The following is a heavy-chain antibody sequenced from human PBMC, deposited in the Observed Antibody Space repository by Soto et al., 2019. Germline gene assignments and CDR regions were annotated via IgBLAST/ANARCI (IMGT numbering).Heavy chain of an antibody. CDR1: GGSIRDYY. D-gene: IGHD2-8*01. Sequence: SETLSLTCTVSGGSIRDYYWSWIRQPPGKGLEWIAYIYHNGGTSYNPSLKSRVSISVDTSKKQFSLKMYSVTAADTAVYYCTRNGPQSRNPFDYWGQGTLVTVSS. J-gene: IGHJ4*02. CDR2: IYHNGGT. V-gene: IGHV4-59*01. CDR3: TRNGPQSRNPFDY.